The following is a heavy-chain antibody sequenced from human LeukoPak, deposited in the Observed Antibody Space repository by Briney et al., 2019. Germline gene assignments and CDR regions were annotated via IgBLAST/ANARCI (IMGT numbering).Heavy chain of an antibody. CDR3: GRVGGRSKAAKGDAFDI. CDR1: GFTFSSYW. Sequence: GGSLRLSCAASGFTFSSYWMSWIRQAPGKGLEWVANIKQDGSQKNYVDSVKGRFTISRDNAKNSLYLQMNSLRAEDTAVYYCGRVGGRSKAAKGDAFDIWGQGTMVVVSS. J-gene: IGHJ3*02. CDR2: IKQDGSQK. V-gene: IGHV3-7*01. D-gene: IGHD6-6*01.